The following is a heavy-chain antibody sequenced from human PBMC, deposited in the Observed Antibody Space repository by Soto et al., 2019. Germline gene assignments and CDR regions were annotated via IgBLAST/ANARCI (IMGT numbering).Heavy chain of an antibody. J-gene: IGHJ6*02. Sequence: PSETLSLTCAVYGGSFSCYYWSWIRQPPGKGLEWIGEINHSGSTNYNPSLKSRVTISVDTSKNQFSLKLSSVTAADTAVYYCARGVRYFDWLLYYYGMDVWGQGTTVTAP. CDR3: ARGVRYFDWLLYYYGMDV. CDR2: INHSGST. V-gene: IGHV4-34*01. CDR1: GGSFSCYY. D-gene: IGHD3-9*01.